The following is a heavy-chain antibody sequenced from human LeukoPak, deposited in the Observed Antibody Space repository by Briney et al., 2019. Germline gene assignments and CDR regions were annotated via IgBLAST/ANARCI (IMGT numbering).Heavy chain of an antibody. Sequence: GGSLRLSCAASEFTFSSYAMSWVRQAPGKGLEWVSTIGGGGDSTYYADSVKGRFTISRDNSKNMLYLQMRSLRVEDTAVYYCAKDRDPGMLRPFDYWGQGSLVTVSS. J-gene: IGHJ4*02. D-gene: IGHD3-10*01. CDR2: IGGGGDST. V-gene: IGHV3-23*01. CDR1: EFTFSSYA. CDR3: AKDRDPGMLRPFDY.